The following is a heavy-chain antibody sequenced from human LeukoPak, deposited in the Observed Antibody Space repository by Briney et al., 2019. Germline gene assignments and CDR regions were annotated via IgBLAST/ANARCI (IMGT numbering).Heavy chain of an antibody. V-gene: IGHV4-39*07. CDR1: GGSISSSSYY. CDR3: ARVGTYYYGSGSLYFDY. J-gene: IGHJ4*02. D-gene: IGHD3-10*01. CDR2: IYYSGST. Sequence: PPETLSLTCTVSGGSISSSSYYWGWIRQPPGKGLEWIGSIYYSGSTYYNPSLKSRVTISVDTSKNQFSLKLSSVTAADTAVYYCARVGTYYYGSGSLYFDYWGQGTLVTVSS.